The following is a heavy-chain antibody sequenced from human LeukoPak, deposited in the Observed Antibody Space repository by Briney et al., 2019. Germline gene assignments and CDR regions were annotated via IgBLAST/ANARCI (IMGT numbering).Heavy chain of an antibody. Sequence: SETLSLTCTVSGGSISSSSYYWGWIRQPPGKGLEWIGTTYYSGRTYYNPSLKSRVTISVDTSKNQFSLKLSSVTAADTAIYYCARRLTLGFVVVPAAKDRGFDPWGQGTLVTVSS. D-gene: IGHD2-2*01. CDR2: TYYSGRT. J-gene: IGHJ5*02. V-gene: IGHV4-39*07. CDR3: ARRLTLGFVVVPAAKDRGFDP. CDR1: GGSISSSSYY.